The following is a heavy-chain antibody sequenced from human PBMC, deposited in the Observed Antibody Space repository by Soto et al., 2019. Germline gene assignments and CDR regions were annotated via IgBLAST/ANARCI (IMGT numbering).Heavy chain of an antibody. D-gene: IGHD1-26*01. V-gene: IGHV3-74*01. J-gene: IGHJ4*02. CDR3: TSGGSYYFDY. Sequence: EVQLVEAGGGLVQPGGSLRLSCAASGFTFSTSWIHWVRQAPGKGLVWVSRINGDGGTRTYADSVKGRFTISRDNAKNPVDLQMNSLSADDTAVYYCTSGGSYYFDYWGQGTLVTVSS. CDR1: GFTFSTSW. CDR2: INGDGGTR.